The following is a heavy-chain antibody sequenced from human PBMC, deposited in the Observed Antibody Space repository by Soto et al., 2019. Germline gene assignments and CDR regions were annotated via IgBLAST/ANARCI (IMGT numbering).Heavy chain of an antibody. Sequence: EVQLLESGGGLVQPGGSLRLSCAASGFTFSSYAMSWVRQAPGKGLEWVSAISGSGGSTYYADSVKGRFTISRDNSNTSLYLQMNSLRAEDTAVYYCAKPPAGLAAAFYYFPSSAQGPLVTVSS. D-gene: IGHD6-13*01. CDR1: GFTFSSYA. CDR2: ISGSGGST. V-gene: IGHV3-23*01. J-gene: IGHJ4*02. CDR3: AKPPAGLAAAFYYFPS.